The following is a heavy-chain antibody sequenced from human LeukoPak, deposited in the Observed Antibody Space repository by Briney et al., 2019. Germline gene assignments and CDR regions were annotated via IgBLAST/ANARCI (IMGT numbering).Heavy chain of an antibody. CDR2: INSNGSST. V-gene: IGHV3-74*01. D-gene: IGHD5-12*01. CDR3: AKGGATICDN. Sequence: GGSLRLSCAASGFTFSNYWMHWVRQAPGKGLVWDSRINSNGSSTNYADSVKGRFTISRDNAKNTLYLQMSSLRAEDTAVYYCAKGGATICDNWGQGTLVTVSS. J-gene: IGHJ4*02. CDR1: GFTFSNYW.